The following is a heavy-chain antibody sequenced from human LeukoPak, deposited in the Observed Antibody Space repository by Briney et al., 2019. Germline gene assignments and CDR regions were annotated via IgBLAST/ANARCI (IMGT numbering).Heavy chain of an antibody. V-gene: IGHV1-46*01. CDR3: ARGSRRIAAAGTNWFDP. J-gene: IGHJ5*02. CDR2: INPSGGST. Sequence: ASVTVSCKASGYTFTGYYIHWVRQAPGQGLEWMGIINPSGGSTSYAQKFQGRVTMTRDTSTSTVYMELSSLRSEDTAVYYCARGSRRIAAAGTNWFDPWGQGTLVTVSS. D-gene: IGHD6-13*01. CDR1: GYTFTGYY.